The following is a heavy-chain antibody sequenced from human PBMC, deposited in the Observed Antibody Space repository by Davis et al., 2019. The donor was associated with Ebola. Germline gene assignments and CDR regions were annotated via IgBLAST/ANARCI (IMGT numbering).Heavy chain of an antibody. V-gene: IGHV3-33*01. CDR3: ARERVSSGYYYYYYGMDV. CDR2: IWYDGSNK. CDR1: GFTFSSYG. D-gene: IGHD3-22*01. Sequence: GGSLRLSCAASGFTFSSYGMHWVRQAPGKGLEWVAVIWYDGSNKYYADSVKGRFTISRDNSKNTLYLQMNSLRAEDTAVYYCARERVSSGYYYYYYGMDVWGKGTTVTVSS. J-gene: IGHJ6*04.